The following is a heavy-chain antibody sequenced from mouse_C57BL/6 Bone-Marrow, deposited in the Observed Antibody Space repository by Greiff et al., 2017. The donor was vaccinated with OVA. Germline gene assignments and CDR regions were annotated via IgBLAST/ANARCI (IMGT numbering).Heavy chain of an antibody. CDR1: GYTFTSYW. J-gene: IGHJ3*01. D-gene: IGHD2-4*01. CDR2: IDPSDSYT. Sequence: VQLKQSGAELVKPGASVKLSCKASGYTFTSYWMQWVKQRPGQGLEWIGEIDPSDSYTNYNQKFKGKATLTVDTSSSTAYMQLSSLTSEDSAVYYCAREGIYYEYWGQGTLVTVSA. V-gene: IGHV1-50*01. CDR3: AREGIYYEY.